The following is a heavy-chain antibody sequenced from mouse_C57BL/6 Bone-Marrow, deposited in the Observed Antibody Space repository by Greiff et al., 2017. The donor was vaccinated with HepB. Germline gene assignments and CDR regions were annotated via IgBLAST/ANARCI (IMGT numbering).Heavy chain of an antibody. Sequence: QVQLQQSGAELARPGASVKLSCKASGYTFTSYGISWVKQRTGQGLEWIGEIYPRSGNTYYNEKFKGKATLTADKSSSTAYMELRSLTSEDSAVYFCALYGKRFAYWGQGTLVTVSA. CDR3: ALYGKRFAY. J-gene: IGHJ3*01. V-gene: IGHV1-81*01. CDR2: IYPRSGNT. CDR1: GYTFTSYG. D-gene: IGHD2-1*01.